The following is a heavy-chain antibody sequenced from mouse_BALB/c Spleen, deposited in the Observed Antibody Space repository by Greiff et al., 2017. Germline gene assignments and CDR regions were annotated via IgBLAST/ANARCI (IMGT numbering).Heavy chain of an antibody. J-gene: IGHJ2*01. Sequence: VQGVESGPGLVQPSQSLSITCTVSGFSLTSYGVHWVRQSPGKGLEWLGVIWSGGSTDYNAAFISRLSISKDNSKSQVFFKMNSLQANDTAIYYCARNERIGYDAYYFDYWGQGTTLTVSS. CDR2: IWSGGST. D-gene: IGHD2-14*01. V-gene: IGHV2-2*02. CDR1: GFSLTSYG. CDR3: ARNERIGYDAYYFDY.